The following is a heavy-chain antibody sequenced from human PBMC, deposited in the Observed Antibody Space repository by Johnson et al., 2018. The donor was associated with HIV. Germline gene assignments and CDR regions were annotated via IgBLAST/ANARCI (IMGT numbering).Heavy chain of an antibody. Sequence: VQLVESGGGLVQPRGSLRLSCAASGFTFSSYAMSWVRQAPGKGLEWVAYISSSGSTIYYADSVKGRFTISRDNSKNTLYLQMNSLRVEDTAVYYCAKDRGSPGIPAAFDIWGQGTLVTVSS. V-gene: IGHV3-48*01. CDR2: ISSSGSTI. CDR3: AKDRGSPGIPAAFDI. D-gene: IGHD3-10*01. J-gene: IGHJ3*02. CDR1: GFTFSSYA.